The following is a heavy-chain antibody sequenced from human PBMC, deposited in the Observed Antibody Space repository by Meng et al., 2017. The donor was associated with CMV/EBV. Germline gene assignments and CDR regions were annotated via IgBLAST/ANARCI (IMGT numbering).Heavy chain of an antibody. J-gene: IGHJ4*02. D-gene: IGHD3-22*01. Sequence: SVKVSCKASGGTFSSYAISWVRQAPGQGLEWMGGIIPIFGTANYAQKFQGRVTITTDESTSTAYMELSSLRSEDTAVYYCAREQYYYDSSGYYYLGGKDYWGQGTLVTVSS. CDR1: GGTFSSYA. CDR2: IIPIFGTA. CDR3: AREQYYYDSSGYYYLGGKDY. V-gene: IGHV1-69*05.